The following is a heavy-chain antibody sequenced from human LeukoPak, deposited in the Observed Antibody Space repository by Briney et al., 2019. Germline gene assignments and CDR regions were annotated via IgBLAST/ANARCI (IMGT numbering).Heavy chain of an antibody. Sequence: PGGSLRLSCAASGIIFSNYAMHWVRQGPGKGLECISTISSDGGSTYYANSVKGRFTISRDNSKSTLYLQMGSLRAEDMAVYYCARGRQGAKTRYFDLWGRGTRVTVSS. V-gene: IGHV3-64*01. J-gene: IGHJ2*01. CDR2: ISSDGGST. D-gene: IGHD1-26*01. CDR3: ARGRQGAKTRYFDL. CDR1: GIIFSNYA.